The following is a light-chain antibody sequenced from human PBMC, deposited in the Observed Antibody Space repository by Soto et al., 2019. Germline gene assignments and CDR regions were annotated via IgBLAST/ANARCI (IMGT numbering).Light chain of an antibody. CDR3: QQYDTSLIT. CDR2: GAS. Sequence: EIVLTQSPGTLSLSPGERATLSCRASPTITNNYLAWYQQKPGQAPRLLIYGASSRVTGIPDRFSGSGSGRDFTLTISSLEPEDVVVYYFQQYDTSLITFGQGTRLEI. J-gene: IGKJ5*01. CDR1: PTITNNY. V-gene: IGKV3-20*01.